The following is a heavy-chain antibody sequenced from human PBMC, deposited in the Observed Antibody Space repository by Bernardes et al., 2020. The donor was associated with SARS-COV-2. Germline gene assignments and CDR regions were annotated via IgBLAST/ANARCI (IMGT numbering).Heavy chain of an antibody. CDR3: ARVSQNYDYWSGYYFYYFSMDL. Sequence: GSLRLSCAASGFTFNTHAMSWVRQAPGKGLEWVSAISASAHSTYYTDSVKGRFTISRDKSKKTLYLQMKSLRAEDTALYYCARVSQNYDYWSGYYFYYFSMDLWGQGTTVSVSS. V-gene: IGHV3-23*01. CDR2: ISASAHST. D-gene: IGHD3-3*01. J-gene: IGHJ6*02. CDR1: GFTFNTHA.